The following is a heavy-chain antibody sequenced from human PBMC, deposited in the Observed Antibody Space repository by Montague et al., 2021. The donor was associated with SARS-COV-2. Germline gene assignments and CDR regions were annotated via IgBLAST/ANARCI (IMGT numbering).Heavy chain of an antibody. V-gene: IGHV4-31*03. J-gene: IGHJ4*02. Sequence: TLSLTCTVSGGFISSGGCYWSWIRQHPGKGLEWIGYIYYSGSTYYNPSLKSRVTISVDTSKNQFSLKLSSVTAADTAVYYCARLTAGYCSGGSCYWGTGFDYWGQGTLVTVSS. D-gene: IGHD2-15*01. CDR2: IYYSGST. CDR3: ARLTAGYCSGGSCYWGTGFDY. CDR1: GGFISSGGCY.